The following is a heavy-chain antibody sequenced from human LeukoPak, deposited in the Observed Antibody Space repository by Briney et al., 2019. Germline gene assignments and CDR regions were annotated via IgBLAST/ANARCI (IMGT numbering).Heavy chain of an antibody. CDR2: IYTSGST. D-gene: IGHD4-17*01. CDR1: GNSFGDYY. V-gene: IGHV4-4*07. Sequence: PSETLSLTCTVSGNSFGDYYWSWIRQPAGKGLEWIGRIYTSGSTTYNPSLKSRVTMSVDTAKSQFSLNLMSVTAADTAVYYCTRDTGTTGEVKFDPWGQGTLVTVSS. CDR3: TRDTGTTGEVKFDP. J-gene: IGHJ5*02.